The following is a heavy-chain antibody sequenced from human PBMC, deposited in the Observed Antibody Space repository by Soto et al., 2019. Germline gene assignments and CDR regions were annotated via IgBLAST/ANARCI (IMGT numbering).Heavy chain of an antibody. CDR3: ARGGYYDNVWGKLSHYGLDV. J-gene: IGHJ6*02. D-gene: IGHD3-16*01. CDR1: GYTFIRYG. CDR2: ISPYNDQT. V-gene: IGHV1-18*01. Sequence: QVQLVQSASEVMKPGASVKVSCKASGYTFIRYGITWVRQAPGQRLEWMGWISPYNDQTIYAQKLQGRVTMTADTSTRTVEMQLGGLKSDDTAVYYCARGGYYDNVWGKLSHYGLDVWGQGTSVTVSS.